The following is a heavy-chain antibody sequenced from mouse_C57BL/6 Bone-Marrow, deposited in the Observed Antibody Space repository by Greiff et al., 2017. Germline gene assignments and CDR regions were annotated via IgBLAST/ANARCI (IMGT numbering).Heavy chain of an antibody. Sequence: EVQLQQSGPELVKPGASVKLSCKASGYSFTGYYMNWVKQSPEQSLEWIGEINPSTGGTTYNQKFKAKATLTVDKSSSTAYMQLKSLTSEDSAGYYCARSDHFDYWGQGTTLTVSA. CDR1: GYSFTGYY. CDR3: ARSDHFDY. CDR2: INPSTGGT. V-gene: IGHV1-42*01. J-gene: IGHJ2*01.